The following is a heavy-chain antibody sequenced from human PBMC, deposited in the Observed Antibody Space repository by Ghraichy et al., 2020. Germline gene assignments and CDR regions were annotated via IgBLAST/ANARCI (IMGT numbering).Heavy chain of an antibody. CDR1: GFTFSSYA. D-gene: IGHD1-26*01. Sequence: GGSLRLSCAASGFTFSSYAMSWVRQAPGKGLEWVSAISGSGGSTYYADSVKGRFTISRDNSKNTLYLQMNSLRAEDTAVYYCAKGMIVGAMRGNAFDIWGQGTMVTVSS. V-gene: IGHV3-23*01. J-gene: IGHJ3*02. CDR3: AKGMIVGAMRGNAFDI. CDR2: ISGSGGST.